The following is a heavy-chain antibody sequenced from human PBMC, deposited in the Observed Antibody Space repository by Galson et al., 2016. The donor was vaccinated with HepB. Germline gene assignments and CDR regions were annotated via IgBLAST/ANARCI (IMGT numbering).Heavy chain of an antibody. J-gene: IGHJ4*02. CDR1: AGSFSSYI. Sequence: SVKVSCKAPAGSFSSYIFSWVRQAPGQGLEWMGEFITVLGTTNYAQIFQDRVTITADESTSAIYMDLTSLRSEDTAVYFCTRDRRQYYAFWGQGTLVTVSS. CDR3: TRDRRQYYAF. V-gene: IGHV1-69*13. CDR2: FITVLGTT. D-gene: IGHD2-2*01.